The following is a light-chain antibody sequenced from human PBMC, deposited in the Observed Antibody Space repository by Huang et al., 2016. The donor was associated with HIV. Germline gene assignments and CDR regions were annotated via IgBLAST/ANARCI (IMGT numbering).Light chain of an antibody. J-gene: IGKJ2*01. CDR2: DTS. V-gene: IGKV1-33*01. Sequence: DILLTQSPASLSASVGDRVTITCQASQDIGDYLNWYQHKSGEAPKLLIHDTSDLGGGVPSRFSGSGSGTHFTFAISGLQPEDFATYYCQHSDNVPRYTFGQGTRLDI. CDR1: QDIGDY. CDR3: QHSDNVPRYT.